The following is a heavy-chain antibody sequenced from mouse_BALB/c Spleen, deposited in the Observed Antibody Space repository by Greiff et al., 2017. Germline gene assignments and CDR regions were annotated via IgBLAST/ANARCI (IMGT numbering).Heavy chain of an antibody. CDR1: GFSLTSYG. V-gene: IGHV2-9*02. D-gene: IGHD2-1*01. CDR2: IWAGGST. CDR3: ASDWGGNYLYYFDY. J-gene: IGHJ2*01. Sequence: VKLVESGPGLVAPSQSLSITCTVSGFSLTSYGVHWVRQPPGKGLEWLGVIWAGGSTNYNSALMSRLSISKDNSKSQVFLKMNSLQTDDTAMYYCASDWGGNYLYYFDYWGQGTTLTVSS.